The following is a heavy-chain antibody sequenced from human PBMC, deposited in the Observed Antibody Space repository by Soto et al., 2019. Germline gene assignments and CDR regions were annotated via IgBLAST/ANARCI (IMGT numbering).Heavy chain of an antibody. V-gene: IGHV3-23*01. CDR3: AKDRHRSGSPHPFDY. CDR1: GFTFSTYA. J-gene: IGHJ4*02. CDR2: FSAIGGST. Sequence: GGSLRLSCAASGFTFSTYAMSWVRQAPGKGLEWVSGFSAIGGSTNYADFVKGRFTISRDNSKNTLYLQMNSLRAEDTAVYYCAKDRHRSGSPHPFDYWGQGTLVTVSS. D-gene: IGHD3-22*01.